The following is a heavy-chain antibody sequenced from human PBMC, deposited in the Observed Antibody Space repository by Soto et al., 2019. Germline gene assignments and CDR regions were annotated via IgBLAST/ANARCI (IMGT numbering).Heavy chain of an antibody. D-gene: IGHD4-17*01. V-gene: IGHV1-69*13. Sequence: GASVKVSCKASGATFSSYVISWVRQAPGQGLEWMGGIIPIFGTANYAQKFQGRVTITADESTSTAYMELSSLRSEDTAVYYCARDVGRLRPYNCFDPWGQGTLVTVSS. J-gene: IGHJ5*02. CDR1: GATFSSYV. CDR2: IIPIFGTA. CDR3: ARDVGRLRPYNCFDP.